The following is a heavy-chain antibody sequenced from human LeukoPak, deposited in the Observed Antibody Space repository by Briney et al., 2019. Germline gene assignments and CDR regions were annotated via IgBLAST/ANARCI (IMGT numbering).Heavy chain of an antibody. J-gene: IGHJ4*02. CDR3: SADVLRGDGYNFDY. CDR2: ISYSGST. CDR1: GGSISNFN. Sequence: PAETLSLTCSVSGGSISNFNWNWIRQSPGKELEWIGYISYSGSTNYNPSLKSRVTISVDKSKNQFSLELSSVIVADSAVYYCSADVLRGDGYNFDYWGQGTLVTVSS. D-gene: IGHD5-24*01. V-gene: IGHV4-59*01.